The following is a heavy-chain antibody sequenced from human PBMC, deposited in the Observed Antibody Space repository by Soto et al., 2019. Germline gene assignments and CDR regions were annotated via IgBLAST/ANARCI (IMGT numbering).Heavy chain of an antibody. CDR2: TYYRSEWYY. J-gene: IGHJ4*02. V-gene: IGHV6-1*01. Sequence: QVQLQQSGPGLVKPSQTLSLTCAISGDSVSSNSAAWNWIRQSPSRGLEWLGRTYYRSEWYYYYALPVKSRLTINPDTSKNQFSLQLNSMTPEDTAVYFCASGWQLHSWGQGTLVTVSS. D-gene: IGHD2-15*01. CDR3: ASGWQLHS. CDR1: GDSVSSNSAA.